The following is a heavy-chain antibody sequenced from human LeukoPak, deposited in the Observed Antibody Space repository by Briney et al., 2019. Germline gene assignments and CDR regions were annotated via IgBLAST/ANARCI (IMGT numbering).Heavy chain of an antibody. D-gene: IGHD6-19*01. CDR1: GLIVSSNH. V-gene: IGHV3-53*01. CDR2: IYSGGST. CDR3: ARGGSSGRWYFDL. Sequence: GVSLRLSCVVSGLIVSSNHMSWVRQAPGKGLEWVSVIYSGGSTYYADSVKGRFTISRDNSKNTLYLQMNSLRAEDTAVYYCARGGSSGRWYFDLWGRGTLVTVSS. J-gene: IGHJ2*01.